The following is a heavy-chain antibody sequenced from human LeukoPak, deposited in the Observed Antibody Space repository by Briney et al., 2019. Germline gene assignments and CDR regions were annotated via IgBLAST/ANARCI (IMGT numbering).Heavy chain of an antibody. CDR1: GFTLSDLW. CDR2: LRLKGEDGAT. CDR3: TQLSRGF. Sequence: PGGSLRLSCVASGFTLSDLWMSWVRQAPGRGLECVGRLRLKGEDGATGYTEPRSDRFYVSRNDSKNTMYLEMRNLKTEDTGLYYCTQLSRGFWGQGTQVTVSS. J-gene: IGHJ4*02. D-gene: IGHD3-22*01. V-gene: IGHV3-15*01.